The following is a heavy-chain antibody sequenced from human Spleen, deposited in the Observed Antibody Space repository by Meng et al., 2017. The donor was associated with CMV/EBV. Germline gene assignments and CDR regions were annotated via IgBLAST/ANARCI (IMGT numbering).Heavy chain of an antibody. CDR2: INPNSGGT. Sequence: ASVKVSCKASGYTFTGYYMHWVRQAPGQGLEWMGWINPNSGGTNYAQKFQGRVTMTRDTSISTAYMELSRLRSDDTAVYYCARGRGAKVATIGDYWGQGTLVTVSS. D-gene: IGHD5-12*01. J-gene: IGHJ4*02. V-gene: IGHV1-2*02. CDR1: GYTFTGYY. CDR3: ARGRGAKVATIGDY.